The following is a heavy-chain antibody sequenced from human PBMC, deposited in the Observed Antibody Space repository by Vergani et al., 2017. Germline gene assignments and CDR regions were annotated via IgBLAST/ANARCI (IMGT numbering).Heavy chain of an antibody. J-gene: IGHJ6*02. V-gene: IGHV1-69*06. CDR1: GGTFSSYA. CDR2: IIPIFGTA. CDR3: ARDNRRYSGYDSYGMDV. Sequence: QVQLVQSGAEVKKPGSSVKVSCKASGGTFSSYAISWVRQAPGQGLEWMGGIIPIFGTANYAQKFQGRVTITADKSTSTAYMELSSLRSEDTAVYYCARDNRRYSGYDSYGMDVWGQGTTVTVSS. D-gene: IGHD5-12*01.